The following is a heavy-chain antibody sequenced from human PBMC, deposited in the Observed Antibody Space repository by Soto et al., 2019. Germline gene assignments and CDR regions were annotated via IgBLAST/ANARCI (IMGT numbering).Heavy chain of an antibody. V-gene: IGHV2-5*02. D-gene: IGHD3-10*01. CDR2: IYWDDDK. Sequence: QITLKESGPTLVKPTQTLTLTCTLSGFSLRTSGVGVGWIRQPPGKALEWLAVIYWDDDKRYSTSLKSRLTITNDTTKNQVVLTMTNMDPADTTTYYCVNRRFYGSGSVRGAFDYWGQGTPVTVSS. J-gene: IGHJ4*02. CDR3: VNRRFYGSGSVRGAFDY. CDR1: GFSLRTSGVG.